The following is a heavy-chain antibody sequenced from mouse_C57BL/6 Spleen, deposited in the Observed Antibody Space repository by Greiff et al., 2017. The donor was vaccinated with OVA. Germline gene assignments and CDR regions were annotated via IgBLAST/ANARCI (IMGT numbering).Heavy chain of an antibody. J-gene: IGHJ1*03. V-gene: IGHV1-9*01. CDR1: GYTFTGYW. CDR3: ARWATTGVEGYFDV. CDR2: ILPGSGST. D-gene: IGHD1-1*01. Sequence: VMLVESGAELMKPGASVKLSCKATGYTFTGYWIEWVKQRPGHGLEWIGEILPGSGSTNYNEKFKGKATFTADTSSNPAYMQLSSLTTEDSAIYDCARWATTGVEGYFDVWGTGTTVTVSS.